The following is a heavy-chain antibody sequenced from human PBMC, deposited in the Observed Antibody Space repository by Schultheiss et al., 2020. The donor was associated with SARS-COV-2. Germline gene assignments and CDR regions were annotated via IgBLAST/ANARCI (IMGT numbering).Heavy chain of an antibody. Sequence: GESLKISCAASGFTFSSYAMHWVRQAPGKGLEWVAVISYDGSNKYYADSVKGRFTISRDNSKNTLYLQMNSLRAEDTAVYYCAKDRRRSGSYPILDYWGQGTLVTVSS. CDR3: AKDRRRSGSYPILDY. CDR2: ISYDGSNK. J-gene: IGHJ4*02. CDR1: GFTFSSYA. D-gene: IGHD1-26*01. V-gene: IGHV3-30*01.